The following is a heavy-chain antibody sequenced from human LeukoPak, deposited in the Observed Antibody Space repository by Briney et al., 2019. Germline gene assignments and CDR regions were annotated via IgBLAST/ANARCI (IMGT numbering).Heavy chain of an antibody. CDR1: GFTFSSYA. CDR3: ARDTAELSYYGMDV. Sequence: HAGGSLRLSCAASGFTFSSYAMSWVRQAPGKGLEWVSAISGSGGSTYYVDSVKGRFTISRDNAKNSLYLQMNSLRAEDTAVYYCARDTAELSYYGMDVWGQGTTVTVSS. J-gene: IGHJ6*02. D-gene: IGHD1-26*01. CDR2: ISGSGGST. V-gene: IGHV3-23*01.